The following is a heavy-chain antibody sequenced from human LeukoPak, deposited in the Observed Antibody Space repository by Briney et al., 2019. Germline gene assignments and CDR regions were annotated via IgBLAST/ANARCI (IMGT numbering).Heavy chain of an antibody. Sequence: ASETLSLTCTVSGYSISNHHYWGRIRQPPGKGLEWIGSIYHSGSTYYNPSLKSRVTISVDTSKNQFSLKLSSVTAADTAVYYCARAYRYGGYSGDFDYWGQGTLVTVSS. CDR1: GYSISNHHY. V-gene: IGHV4-38-2*02. CDR3: ARAYRYGGYSGDFDY. D-gene: IGHD5-12*01. J-gene: IGHJ4*02. CDR2: IYHSGST.